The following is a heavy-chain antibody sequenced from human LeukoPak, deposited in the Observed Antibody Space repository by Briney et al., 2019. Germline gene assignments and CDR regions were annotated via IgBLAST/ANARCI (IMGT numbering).Heavy chain of an antibody. Sequence: SETLSLTCTVSGGSISGYYWSWMRPPPGQGLEWSGYIFYSGSTNYNPSLKRRVTISVDTSKNQFSLKLSSVTAADTAVYYCARESTPHYYYYGMDVWGQGTTVTVCS. CDR3: ARESTPHYYYYGMDV. J-gene: IGHJ6*02. CDR1: GGSISGYY. D-gene: IGHD4-23*01. V-gene: IGHV4-59*01. CDR2: IFYSGST.